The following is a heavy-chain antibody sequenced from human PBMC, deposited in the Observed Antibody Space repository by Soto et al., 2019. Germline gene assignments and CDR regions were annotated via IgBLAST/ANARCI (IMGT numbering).Heavy chain of an antibody. J-gene: IGHJ6*03. D-gene: IGHD2-15*01. Sequence: VQLVESGGGLVQPGGSLRLSCAASGFTFSNYWMYWVRQAPGKGLEWVSRINSDGSVSSHADSVRGRLTISRDNVKNTLYLHMDSLRAEDTAVYFCARGDCVGGTCYSLAGSFYSYMDVWGKGTTVTVFS. CDR1: GFTFSNYW. CDR3: ARGDCVGGTCYSLAGSFYSYMDV. CDR2: INSDGSVS. V-gene: IGHV3-74*02.